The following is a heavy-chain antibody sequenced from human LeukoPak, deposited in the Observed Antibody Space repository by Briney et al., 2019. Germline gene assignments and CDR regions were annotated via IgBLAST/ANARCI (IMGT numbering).Heavy chain of an antibody. V-gene: IGHV4-59*01. Sequence: SETLSLTCTVSGGSISSYYWSWIRQPPGKGLEWIGYIYYSGSTNYNPSLKSRATISVDTSKNQFSLKLSSVTAADTAVYYCARDRAAFDIWGQGTMVTVSS. CDR2: IYYSGST. CDR3: ARDRAAFDI. J-gene: IGHJ3*02. CDR1: GGSISSYY.